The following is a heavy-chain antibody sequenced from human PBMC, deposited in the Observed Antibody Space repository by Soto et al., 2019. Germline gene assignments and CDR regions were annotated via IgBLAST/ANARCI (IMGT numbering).Heavy chain of an antibody. V-gene: IGHV2-5*02. CDR1: GFSLSTSGVG. Sequence: QITLKESGPPLVKPTQTLTLTCTFSGFSLSTSGVGVGWIRQPPGKALEWRALIYWDDDKRCSPSLKSRLTIPQATYKTQVVLTLTNMDPVDTDTYYCAHRRSSSSTYYFDYWGQGTLVTVSS. CDR3: AHRRSSSSTYYFDY. CDR2: IYWDDDK. D-gene: IGHD6-13*01. J-gene: IGHJ4*02.